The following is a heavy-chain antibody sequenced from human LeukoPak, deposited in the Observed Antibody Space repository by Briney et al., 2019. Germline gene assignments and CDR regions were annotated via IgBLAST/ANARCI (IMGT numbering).Heavy chain of an antibody. CDR2: IYTNENT. D-gene: IGHD6-13*01. CDR3: ARAAAAAGGQYFDY. V-gene: IGHV4-4*07. J-gene: IGHJ4*02. Sequence: SETLSLTCTVSGGSISTYYWSWLRQPAGKGLEWIGRIYTNENTNYNPSLRSRVTMSVDTSKNQFSLTLSSVTAADTAVYYCARAAAAAGGQYFDYWGQGTLVAVSS. CDR1: GGSISTYY.